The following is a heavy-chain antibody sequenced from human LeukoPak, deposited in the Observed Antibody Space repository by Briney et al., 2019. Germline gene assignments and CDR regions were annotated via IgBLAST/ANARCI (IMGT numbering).Heavy chain of an antibody. D-gene: IGHD5-18*01. CDR2: IYPGDSDT. CDR3: ATTGDTAMEGWFDP. Sequence: GESLKISYKGSGYSFTSYWIGWVRQMPGKGLELMGIIYPGDSDTRYSPSFQGQVTISADKSISTAYLQWSSLKASDAAMYYCATTGDTAMEGWFDPWGQGTLVTVSS. CDR1: GYSFTSYW. V-gene: IGHV5-51*01. J-gene: IGHJ5*02.